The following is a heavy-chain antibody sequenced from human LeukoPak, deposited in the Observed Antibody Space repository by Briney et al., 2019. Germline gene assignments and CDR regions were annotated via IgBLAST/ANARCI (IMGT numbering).Heavy chain of an antibody. V-gene: IGHV4-59*11. Sequence: SETLSLTCTVSGGSISSHFWSWIRQPPGKGLEWIGYIYYSGTTNYNPSLKSRVTISVDTSKNQFSLKLNSVTAADTAVYYCARGVYIAAAQYGYWGQGTLVTVSS. CDR2: IYYSGTT. CDR1: GGSISSHF. CDR3: ARGVYIAAAQYGY. D-gene: IGHD6-13*01. J-gene: IGHJ4*02.